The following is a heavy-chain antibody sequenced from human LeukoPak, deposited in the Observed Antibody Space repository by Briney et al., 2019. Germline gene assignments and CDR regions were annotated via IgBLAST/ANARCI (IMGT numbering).Heavy chain of an antibody. J-gene: IGHJ3*02. V-gene: IGHV1-24*01. D-gene: IGHD2-2*01. CDR1: GYTLTELS. Sequence: ASVKVSCKVSGYTLTELSMHWVRQAPGKGLEWMGGFDPEDGETIYAQKFQGRVTMTEDTSTDTAYMELSSLRSEDTAVYYCATEDVVVVPAAMRLNAFDIWGQGTMVTVSS. CDR2: FDPEDGET. CDR3: ATEDVVVVPAAMRLNAFDI.